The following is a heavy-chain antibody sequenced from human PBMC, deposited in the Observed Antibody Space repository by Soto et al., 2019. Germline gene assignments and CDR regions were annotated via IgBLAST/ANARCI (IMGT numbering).Heavy chain of an antibody. V-gene: IGHV3-53*01. CDR2: LYSGGST. D-gene: IGHD3-10*01. CDR3: AKDHEDPYYFGMDV. Sequence: PGGSLGLSCAASGFSVSKKYMSWVRRAPGKGLEWVSTLYSGGSTHYADSVKGRFTISRDSSKNTMYLQMNRLRVADTAIYYCAKDHEDPYYFGMDVWGRGTTVTVSS. CDR1: GFSVSKKY. J-gene: IGHJ6*02.